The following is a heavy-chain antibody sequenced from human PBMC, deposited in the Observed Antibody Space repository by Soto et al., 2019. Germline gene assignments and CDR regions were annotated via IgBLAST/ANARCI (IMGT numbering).Heavy chain of an antibody. CDR2: ISDGSTST. CDR3: ARYPPTYRNSPYQTHGY. D-gene: IGHD2-2*01. J-gene: IGHJ4*02. CDR1: GFTFSNYY. V-gene: IGHV3-11*06. Sequence: QVQLVESGGGLVKPGGSLRLSCAASGFTFSNYYMSWIRQAPGKGLEWLSYISDGSTSTGYADSVKGRFTVSRDNAKNSLYLQMNSLRAEDTAVYYCARYPPTYRNSPYQTHGYWGQGTLVTVSS.